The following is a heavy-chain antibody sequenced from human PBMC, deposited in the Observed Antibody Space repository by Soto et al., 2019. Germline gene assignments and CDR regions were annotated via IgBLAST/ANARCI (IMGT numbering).Heavy chain of an antibody. CDR1: GRSIRTHSFY. J-gene: IGHJ3*02. V-gene: IGHV4-39*01. D-gene: IGHD3-10*01. Sequence: SETLTITLHLSGRSIRTHSFYWGWIRQPPGKGLEWIGSIYYSGRTYYNPSLKSRVTISVDTSKNQFSLKLSSVTAADTAVYYCARGGSGVGAFDIWGQGTMVT. CDR2: IYYSGRT. CDR3: ARGGSGVGAFDI.